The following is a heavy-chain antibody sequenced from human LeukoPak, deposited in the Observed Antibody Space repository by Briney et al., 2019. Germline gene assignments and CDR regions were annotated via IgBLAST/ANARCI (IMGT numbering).Heavy chain of an antibody. J-gene: IGHJ4*02. Sequence: PGGSLRLSCAASGFTSSSYGMHWVRQAPGKGLEWVAVISYDGSNKYYADSVKGRFTISRDNSKNTLYLQMNSLRAEDTAVYYCAKDTLWFGEYEGYYFDYWGQGTLVTVSS. V-gene: IGHV3-30*18. CDR3: AKDTLWFGEYEGYYFDY. D-gene: IGHD3-10*01. CDR1: GFTSSSYG. CDR2: ISYDGSNK.